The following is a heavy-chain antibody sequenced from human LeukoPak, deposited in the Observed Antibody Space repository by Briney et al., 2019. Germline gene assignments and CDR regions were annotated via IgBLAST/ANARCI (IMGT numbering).Heavy chain of an antibody. CDR2: ISYSGTT. D-gene: IGHD3-22*01. J-gene: IGHJ4*02. CDR1: GGSFSSYY. V-gene: IGHV4-59*01. Sequence: SETLSLTCAVYGGSFSSYYWSWIRQPPGKGLEWIGYISYSGTTNYNPSLRSRVTISVDTSKNQFSLKVSSVTAADTAVYYCARAEYFYDSSSFDYWGQGTLVTVSS. CDR3: ARAEYFYDSSSFDY.